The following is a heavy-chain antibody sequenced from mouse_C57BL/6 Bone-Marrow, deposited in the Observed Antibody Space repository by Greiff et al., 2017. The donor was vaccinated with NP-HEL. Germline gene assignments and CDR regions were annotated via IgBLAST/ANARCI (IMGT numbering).Heavy chain of an antibody. Sequence: EVKLMESGGGLVQPGGSLSLSCAASGFTFTDYYMSWVRQPPGKALEWLVFIRNKANGYTTESSASVPGRFTISRDNAQSSLYLQMNALRAEDSATYYCARSIYYDYADDPVYAMDYWGQGTSVTVSS. CDR1: GFTFTDYY. J-gene: IGHJ4*01. D-gene: IGHD2-4*01. CDR3: ARSIYYDYADDPVYAMDY. V-gene: IGHV7-3*01. CDR2: IRNKANGYTT.